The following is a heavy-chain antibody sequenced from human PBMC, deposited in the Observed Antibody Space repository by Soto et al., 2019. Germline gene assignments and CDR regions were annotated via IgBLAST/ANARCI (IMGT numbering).Heavy chain of an antibody. D-gene: IGHD3-22*01. CDR3: ASGNDSSGYYSLAEYFQH. Sequence: SETLSLTCTVSGGSISIYYWSWIRQPPGKGLEWIGYIYYSGSTNYNPSLKSRVTISVDTSKNQFSLKLSSVTAADTAVYYCASGNDSSGYYSLAEYFQHWGQGTLVTVSS. V-gene: IGHV4-59*01. CDR1: GGSISIYY. CDR2: IYYSGST. J-gene: IGHJ1*01.